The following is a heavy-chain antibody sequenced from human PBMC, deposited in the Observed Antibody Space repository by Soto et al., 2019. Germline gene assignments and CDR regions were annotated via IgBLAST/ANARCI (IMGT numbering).Heavy chain of an antibody. CDR1: GGSLSSSSYY. CDR3: ARGDSGRYYPGLPIDY. D-gene: IGHD3-22*01. V-gene: IGHV4-39*01. CDR2: IYYSGTG. J-gene: IGHJ4*02. Sequence: QLQLRESGPGLVKPSETLSLTCTVSGGSLSSSSYYWGWIRQPPGKGLEWIGNIYYSGTGYYNPSLKSRVTVSIHPSKNQFSLKLSSVTAADTAVYYCARGDSGRYYPGLPIDYWGQGTLITVSS.